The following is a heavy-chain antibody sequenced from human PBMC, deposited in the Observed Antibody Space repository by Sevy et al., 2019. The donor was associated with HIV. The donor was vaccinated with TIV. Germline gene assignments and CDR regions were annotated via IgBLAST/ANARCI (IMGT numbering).Heavy chain of an antibody. Sequence: ASVKVSCKVSGYTLSELSMHWVRQAPGKGLEWMGGFDPEDVETVYAQKFQGRVTMTEDTSTNTANMELSSLRSEDTAIYYCATGFPGEYPECGRIRCFTDYFAYWGQGALVTVSS. J-gene: IGHJ4*02. D-gene: IGHD3-3*02. V-gene: IGHV1-24*01. CDR1: GYTLSELS. CDR3: ATGFPGEYPECGRIRCFTDYFAY. CDR2: FDPEDVET.